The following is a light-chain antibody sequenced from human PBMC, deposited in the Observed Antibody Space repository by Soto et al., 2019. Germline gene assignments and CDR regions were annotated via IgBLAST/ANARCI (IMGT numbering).Light chain of an antibody. V-gene: IGKV1-12*01. CDR1: QGIISS. CDR2: AAS. J-gene: IGKJ5*01. CDR3: QQLYSFPVT. Sequence: ILLTQSPSSLSASVGARVTITCLASQGIISSLAWYQQRPGKAPKLLIYAASNLQSGVPSRFSGSGSGTDFTLTISSLQPEDFATYYCQQLYSFPVTFGQGTRLEIK.